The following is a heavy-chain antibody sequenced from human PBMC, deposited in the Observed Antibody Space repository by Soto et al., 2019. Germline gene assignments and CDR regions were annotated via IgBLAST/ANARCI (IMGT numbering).Heavy chain of an antibody. CDR2: IIPIFGTA. D-gene: IGHD1-26*01. CDR3: ARGQWVTKWELRYYFDY. Sequence: QVQLVQSGAEVKKPGSSVKVSCKASGGTFSSYAISWVRQAPGQGLEWMGGIIPIFGTANSAQKFQGRVTITADESTSTAYMELSSLRSEDTAVYYCARGQWVTKWELRYYFDYWGQGPLVTVSS. V-gene: IGHV1-69*01. CDR1: GGTFSSYA. J-gene: IGHJ4*02.